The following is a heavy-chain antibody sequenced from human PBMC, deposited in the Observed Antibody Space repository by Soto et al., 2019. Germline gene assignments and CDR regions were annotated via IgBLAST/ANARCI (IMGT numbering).Heavy chain of an antibody. CDR1: GGSISGDH. D-gene: IGHD2-15*01. V-gene: IGHV4-59*01. Sequence: SETLSLTCTVSGGSISGDHWSWIRQPPGKGLEWIGYIYYSGSTNYNPSLKSRVTISVDTSKNQFSLKLSSVTAADTAVYYCARDGRSCSGGSCYSLPYYFVYWGQGTPVTVSS. CDR3: ARDGRSCSGGSCYSLPYYFVY. J-gene: IGHJ4*02. CDR2: IYYSGST.